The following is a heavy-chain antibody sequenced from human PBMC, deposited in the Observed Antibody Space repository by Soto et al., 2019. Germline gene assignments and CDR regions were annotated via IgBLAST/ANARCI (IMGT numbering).Heavy chain of an antibody. J-gene: IGHJ6*01. V-gene: IGHV3-48*03. CDR2: ISSSGSTI. Sequence: GVSLRLSCAASGFTFSSYEMNWVRQAPGKGLEWVSYISSSGSTIYYADSVKGRFTISRDNAKNSLYLQMNSLRAEDTAVYYCAGDRPGYYFGRDVWGQGTMVTV. CDR1: GFTFSSYE. CDR3: AGDRPGYYFGRDV.